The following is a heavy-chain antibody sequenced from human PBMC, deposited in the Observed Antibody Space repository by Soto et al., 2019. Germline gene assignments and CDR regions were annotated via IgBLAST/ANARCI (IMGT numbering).Heavy chain of an antibody. CDR1: GGSFSDYS. Sequence: SETLSLTCAVYGGSFSDYSWTWIRQPPGKGLEWIGEINHSGSTYYNPSLKSRVTISVDKSKNQFSLKLSSVTAADTAVYYCARRYDYGDPFDYWGQGTLVTGSS. J-gene: IGHJ4*02. D-gene: IGHD4-17*01. V-gene: IGHV4-34*01. CDR3: ARRYDYGDPFDY. CDR2: INHSGST.